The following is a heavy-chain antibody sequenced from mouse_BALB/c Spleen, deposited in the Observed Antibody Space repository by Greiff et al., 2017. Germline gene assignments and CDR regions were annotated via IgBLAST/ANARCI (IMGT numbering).Heavy chain of an antibody. CDR3: ARRGLGRFDY. J-gene: IGHJ2*01. D-gene: IGHD3-1*01. Sequence: QVQLQQSGAELVRPGTSVKVSCKASGYAFTNYLIEWVKQRPGQGLEWIGVINPGSGGTNYNEKFKGKATLTADKSSSTAYMQLSSLTSDDSAVYFCARRGLGRFDYWGQGTTLTVSS. V-gene: IGHV1-54*01. CDR1: GYAFTNYL. CDR2: INPGSGGT.